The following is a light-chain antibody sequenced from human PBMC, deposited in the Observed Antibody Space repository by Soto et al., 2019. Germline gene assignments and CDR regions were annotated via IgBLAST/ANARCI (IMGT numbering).Light chain of an antibody. CDR3: QQYNNWPRE. Sequence: EIVMPQSPATLPVSPGKRATLSCRASQSFGSNSAWYRQKPGPDPRLLLYDASTRATGIPARCSGSGYGTEFTLTISGLQSEDFAVYYCQQYNNWPREFGQGTKVEIK. CDR2: DAS. V-gene: IGKV3-15*01. CDR1: QSFGSN. J-gene: IGKJ1*01.